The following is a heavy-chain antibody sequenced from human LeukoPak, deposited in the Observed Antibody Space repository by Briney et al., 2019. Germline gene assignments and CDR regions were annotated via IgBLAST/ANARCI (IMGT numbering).Heavy chain of an antibody. V-gene: IGHV3-48*03. D-gene: IGHD1-1*01. Sequence: PGGSLRLFCALSGFTFSSYEMNWVRQAPGKGLEWVSYISNSGNTIFYADSVKGRFTISRDNGKNSLYLQMNSLRAEDTAVYYCARVFSNPTGNDYWGQGTLVTVSS. CDR1: GFTFSSYE. CDR3: ARVFSNPTGNDY. CDR2: ISNSGNTI. J-gene: IGHJ4*02.